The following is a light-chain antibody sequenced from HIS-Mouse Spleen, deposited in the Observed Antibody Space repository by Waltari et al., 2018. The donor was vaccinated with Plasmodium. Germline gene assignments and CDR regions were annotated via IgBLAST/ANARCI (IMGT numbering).Light chain of an antibody. V-gene: IGKV1-6*01. Sequence: AIQMTQSPSPLSAYVGDRVTLTCRASQGIRNDLGWYQQKPGKAPKLLISAASSLQSGVPSRFSGSGSGTDFTLTISSLQPEDFATYYCLQDYNYPYTFGQGTKLEIK. CDR3: LQDYNYPYT. J-gene: IGKJ2*01. CDR1: QGIRND. CDR2: AAS.